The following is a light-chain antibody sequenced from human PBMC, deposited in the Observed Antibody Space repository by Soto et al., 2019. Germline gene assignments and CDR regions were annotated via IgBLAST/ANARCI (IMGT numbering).Light chain of an antibody. CDR1: QSVSSY. J-gene: IGKJ1*01. CDR3: QQRSNWPPTWT. V-gene: IGKV3-11*01. Sequence: EIVLTQSPATLSLSPGERATLSCRASQSVSSYLAWYQHKPGQAPRLLIYDASKRATGIPARFSGSGSGTDFTLTISSLEPEDFAVYYCQQRSNWPPTWTFGQGTRVVIK. CDR2: DAS.